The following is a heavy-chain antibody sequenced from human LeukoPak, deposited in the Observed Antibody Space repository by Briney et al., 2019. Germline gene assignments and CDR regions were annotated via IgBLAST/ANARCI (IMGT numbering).Heavy chain of an antibody. V-gene: IGHV3-30*18. D-gene: IGHD2-2*01. J-gene: IGHJ4*02. CDR3: AKDQGRYCSSTSCYAFDY. CDR2: ISYDGSNK. Sequence: GGSLRLSCAASGFTLSSHWMSWVRQAPGKGLEWVAVISYDGSNKYYADSVKGRFTISRDNSKNTLYLQMNSLRAEDTAVYYCAKDQGRYCSSTSCYAFDYWGQGTLVTVSS. CDR1: GFTLSSHW.